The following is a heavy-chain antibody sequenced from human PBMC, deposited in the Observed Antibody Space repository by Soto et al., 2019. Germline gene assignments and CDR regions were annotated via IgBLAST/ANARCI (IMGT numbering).Heavy chain of an antibody. J-gene: IGHJ4*02. Sequence: SETLSLTCTVSGGSISSYYWSWIRQPPGKGLEWIGYIYYSGSTNYNPSLKSRVTISVDTSKNQFSLKLSSVTAADTAVYYCARGPQSGWYYFAYWGQGTLVTVSS. CDR2: IYYSGST. CDR3: ARGPQSGWYYFAY. CDR1: GGSISSYY. V-gene: IGHV4-59*01. D-gene: IGHD6-19*01.